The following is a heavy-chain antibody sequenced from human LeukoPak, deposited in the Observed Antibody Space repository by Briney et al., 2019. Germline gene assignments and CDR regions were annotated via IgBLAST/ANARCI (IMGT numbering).Heavy chain of an antibody. CDR2: ISYDGSNK. CDR3: AKDHYDYIWGSSIFDY. CDR1: GFTFSSYG. V-gene: IGHV3-30*18. J-gene: IGHJ4*02. D-gene: IGHD3-16*01. Sequence: GGSLRLSCAASGFTFSSYGMHWVRQAPGKGLEWVAVISYDGSNKYYADSVKGRFTISRDNSKNTLYPQMNSLRAEDTAVYYCAKDHYDYIWGSSIFDYWGQGTLVTVSS.